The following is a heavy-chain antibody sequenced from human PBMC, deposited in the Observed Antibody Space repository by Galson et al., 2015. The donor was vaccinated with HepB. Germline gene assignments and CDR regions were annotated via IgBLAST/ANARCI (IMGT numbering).Heavy chain of an antibody. CDR1: GFTFDDYA. CDR2: ISWNSGSI. J-gene: IGHJ4*02. Sequence: SLRLSCAASGFTFDDYAMHWVRQAPGKGLEWVSGISWNSGSIGYADSVKGRFTISRDNAKNSLYLQMNSLRAEDTALYYCASQLWLVRWGQGTLVTVSS. CDR3: ASQLWLVR. V-gene: IGHV3-9*01. D-gene: IGHD6-19*01.